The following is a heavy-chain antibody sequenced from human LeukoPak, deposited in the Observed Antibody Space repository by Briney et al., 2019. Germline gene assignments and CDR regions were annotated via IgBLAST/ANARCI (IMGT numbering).Heavy chain of an antibody. CDR2: VNGGGSST. V-gene: IGHV3-23*01. CDR1: GFTFSGAA. CDR3: AKDPYDYYDSPNSYYFDY. D-gene: IGHD3-22*01. Sequence: GGSLRLSCAASGFTFSGAAMNWVRQAPANGLEWVSSVNGGGSSTYYADSVKGRFTISRDNSKNTLYLQMNSLRAEDTAVYHCAKDPYDYYDSPNSYYFDYWGQGTLVTVSS. J-gene: IGHJ4*02.